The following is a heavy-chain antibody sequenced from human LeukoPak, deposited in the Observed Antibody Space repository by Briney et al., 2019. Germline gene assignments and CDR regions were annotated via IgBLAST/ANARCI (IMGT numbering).Heavy chain of an antibody. CDR1: GGSFSGYY. D-gene: IGHD3-3*01. Sequence: SETLSLTCAVYGGSFSGYYWSWIRQPPGKGLEWIGEINHSGSTNYNPSFKSRVTISVDTSKNQFSLKLSSVTAADTAVYYCARGPPHYDFWSGYSYFDYWGQGTLVTVSS. CDR3: ARGPPHYDFWSGYSYFDY. CDR2: INHSGST. J-gene: IGHJ4*02. V-gene: IGHV4-34*01.